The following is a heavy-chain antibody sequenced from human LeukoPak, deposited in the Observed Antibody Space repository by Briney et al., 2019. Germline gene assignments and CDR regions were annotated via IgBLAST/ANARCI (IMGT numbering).Heavy chain of an antibody. CDR3: ARVDKSSGWSVYFDY. V-gene: IGHV4-39*07. CDR1: GGSISSSSYY. CDR2: IYYSGST. J-gene: IGHJ4*02. D-gene: IGHD6-19*01. Sequence: SETLSLTCTVSGGSISSSSYYWGWIRQPPGKGLEWIGSIYYSGSTYYNPSLKSRVTMSVDTSKNQFSLKLSSVTAADTAVYYCARVDKSSGWSVYFDYWGQGTLVTVSS.